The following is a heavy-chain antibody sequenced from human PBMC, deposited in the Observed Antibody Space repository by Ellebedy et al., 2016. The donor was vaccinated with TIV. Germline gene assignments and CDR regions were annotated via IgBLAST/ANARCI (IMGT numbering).Heavy chain of an antibody. Sequence: GESLKISCAASAFTFSRFGMQWVRQAPGKGLEWVAVISHDGSVKHYADSAKGRFTISRDNSKNTLNLQLSSLRSEDTAVYYCAKETTELTATTLYWGQGTLVTVSS. CDR1: AFTFSRFG. CDR3: AKETTELTATTLY. V-gene: IGHV3-30*18. CDR2: ISHDGSVK. J-gene: IGHJ4*02. D-gene: IGHD1-1*01.